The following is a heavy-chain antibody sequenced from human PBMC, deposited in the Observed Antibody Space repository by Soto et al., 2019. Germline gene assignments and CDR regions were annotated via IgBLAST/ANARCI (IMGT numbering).Heavy chain of an antibody. CDR1: GFTVGNNY. Sequence: EVQLVESGGGLIQPGGSLKLSCAASGFTVGNNYMSWVRQAPGKGLEWVSLIYSTGTTKYADSVKGRFTVSRDNAKNTLYLQMNSPRAEDTAVYYCAKDGRGSGSHYNSFGYWGQGPLVTVSS. D-gene: IGHD3-10*01. V-gene: IGHV3-53*01. CDR3: AKDGRGSGSHYNSFGY. J-gene: IGHJ4*02. CDR2: IYSTGTT.